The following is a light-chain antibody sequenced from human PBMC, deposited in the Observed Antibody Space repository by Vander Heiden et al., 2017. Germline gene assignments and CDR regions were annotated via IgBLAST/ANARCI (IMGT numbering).Light chain of an antibody. Sequence: QSVLTQPPSVSGAPGQRATIPCTGSRSNIGAGFDVHWYQQLPGAAPKLLIYGKSNRPSGVPDRFSDSKSDTSASLAITGLQAEDEADYYCQSYDSSLSAWVFGGGTKLTV. CDR3: QSYDSSLSAWV. CDR2: GKS. J-gene: IGLJ3*02. CDR1: RSNIGAGFD. V-gene: IGLV1-40*01.